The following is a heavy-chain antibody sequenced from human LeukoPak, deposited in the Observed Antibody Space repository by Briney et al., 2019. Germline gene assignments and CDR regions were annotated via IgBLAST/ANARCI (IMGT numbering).Heavy chain of an antibody. V-gene: IGHV4-38-2*02. CDR3: ARGQGFSNYFDY. CDR1: GYSISRGYY. D-gene: IGHD3-10*01. J-gene: IGHJ4*02. Sequence: SETLSLTXTVSGYSISRGYYWGWIRQPPGKWLEWIGSIYHSGSTYYNSSLKSRVTISVDTSKNQFSLKLSSVTAADTAVYSCARGQGFSNYFDYWGQGTLVTVSS. CDR2: IYHSGST.